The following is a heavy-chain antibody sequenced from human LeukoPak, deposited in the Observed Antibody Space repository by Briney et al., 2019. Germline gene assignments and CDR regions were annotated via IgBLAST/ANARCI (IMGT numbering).Heavy chain of an antibody. CDR1: GFTFNTYT. Sequence: GGSLRLSCAASGFTFNTYTMNWVRQAPGKGREWVSYISGSSGIIDYADSVRGRFTISRDNANNSLYLQMNSLRAEDTAVYYCASVRVRAFAYWGQGTLVTLSS. V-gene: IGHV3-48*01. D-gene: IGHD3-10*01. CDR3: ASVRVRAFAY. J-gene: IGHJ4*02. CDR2: ISGSSGII.